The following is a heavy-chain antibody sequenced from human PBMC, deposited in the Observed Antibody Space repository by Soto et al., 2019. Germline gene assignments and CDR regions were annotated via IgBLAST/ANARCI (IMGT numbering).Heavy chain of an antibody. CDR3: AREGEMPYYYYGLDV. J-gene: IGHJ6*02. CDR2: ISGYNGHT. V-gene: IGHV1-18*01. D-gene: IGHD3-16*01. CDR1: GYTFTTYG. Sequence: QVQLVQSGAEVRKPGASVKVSCKASGYTFTTYGISWVRQAPGQGLEWMGWISGYNGHTKYAQKFLGRVTMTTDTSTSTVYRDLRSLRSDDTAVYYCAREGEMPYYYYGLDVWGQGTTVTVSS.